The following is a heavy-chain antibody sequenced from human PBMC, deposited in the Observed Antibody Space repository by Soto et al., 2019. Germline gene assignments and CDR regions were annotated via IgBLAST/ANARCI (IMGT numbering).Heavy chain of an antibody. V-gene: IGHV3-33*01. CDR2: IWYDGSNK. Sequence: GGSLRLSCAASGFTFSSYGMHWVRQAPGKGLEWVAVIWYDGSNKYYADSVKGRFTISRDNSKNTLYLQMNSLRAEDTAVYYCARDRVGSGGSGHYYYYYMDVWGKGTTVTVSS. CDR3: ARDRVGSGGSGHYYYYYMDV. D-gene: IGHD2-15*01. J-gene: IGHJ6*03. CDR1: GFTFSSYG.